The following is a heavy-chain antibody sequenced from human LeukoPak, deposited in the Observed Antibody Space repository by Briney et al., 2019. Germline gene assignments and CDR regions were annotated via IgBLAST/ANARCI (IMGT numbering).Heavy chain of an antibody. V-gene: IGHV4-31*03. J-gene: IGHJ6*02. CDR3: ARDYTDYGMDV. CDR1: GGSISSGGYY. CDR2: IYYGGST. D-gene: IGHD3-16*01. Sequence: SETLSLTCTVSGGSISSGGYYWSWIRQHPGKGLEWIGYIYYGGSTYYNPSLKSRVTISVDTSKNQFSLKLSSVTAADTAVYYCARDYTDYGMDVWGQGTTVTVSS.